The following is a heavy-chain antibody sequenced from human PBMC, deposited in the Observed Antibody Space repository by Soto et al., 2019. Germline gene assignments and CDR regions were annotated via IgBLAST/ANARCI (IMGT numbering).Heavy chain of an antibody. CDR1: GFTFRNYG. V-gene: IGHV3-23*01. CDR3: AKDQFSSGWYNDYYYGLDV. CDR2: ITSNAGST. Sequence: EAQLLESGGGLIQPGGSLRLSCAASGFTFRNYGMNWVRQAPGKGLEWVSGITSNAGSTFYADSAKGRFTISRDKNTLYLQMNSLRADDTAVYYCAKDQFSSGWYNDYYYGLDVWGQGTTVTVSS. D-gene: IGHD6-19*01. J-gene: IGHJ6*02.